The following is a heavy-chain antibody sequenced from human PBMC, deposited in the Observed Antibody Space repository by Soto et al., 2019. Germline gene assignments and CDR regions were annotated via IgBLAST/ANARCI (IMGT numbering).Heavy chain of an antibody. CDR1: AFTFGSYA. CDR2: ISASGGNT. V-gene: IGHV3-23*01. J-gene: IGHJ4*02. Sequence: LRLSFAASAFTFGSYAMSWVRQAPGKGLGWVSSISASGGNTYYADSVKGRFTISRGNSKNTLYLQMNSLRAEDTAVYYCAKSGSHSYFDYWGQGTLVTVSS. CDR3: AKSGSHSYFDY. D-gene: IGHD3-10*01.